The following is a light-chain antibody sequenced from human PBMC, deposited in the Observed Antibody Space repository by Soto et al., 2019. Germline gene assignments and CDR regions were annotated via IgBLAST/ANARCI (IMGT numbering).Light chain of an antibody. V-gene: IGKV3-20*01. CDR3: QQYRMSPNT. CDR2: GAS. J-gene: IGKJ5*01. Sequence: EIVLTQSPGTLYLSPGETAALSCRASQNVDDSHLAWYQLRPGRVPRLLIYGASTRATGIPDRFSGSGSGRDFSLTIRGLKPEDFAVYFCQQYRMSPNTFGQGTRLEIK. CDR1: QNVDDSH.